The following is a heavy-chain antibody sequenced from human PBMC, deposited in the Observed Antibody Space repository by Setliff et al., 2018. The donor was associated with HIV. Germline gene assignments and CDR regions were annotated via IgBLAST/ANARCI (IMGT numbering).Heavy chain of an antibody. V-gene: IGHV3-23*01. CDR3: AKHECGGGCYYYMDV. CDR1: GFTLSNAW. J-gene: IGHJ6*03. CDR2: ISGSNSRT. D-gene: IGHD2-21*01. Sequence: PGGSLRLSCAVSGFTLSNAWMGWVRQAPGKGLEWVSGISGSNSRTDYVDSVKGRLTISRDKSKNTLYLQLNSLRAEDTAVYYCAKHECGGGCYYYMDVWGKGIMVTVSS.